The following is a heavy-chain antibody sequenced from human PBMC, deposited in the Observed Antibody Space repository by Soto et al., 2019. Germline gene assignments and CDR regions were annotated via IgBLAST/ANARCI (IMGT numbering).Heavy chain of an antibody. Sequence: GGSLRLSCAASGFTFSSYWMSWVRQAPGKGLEWVANIKQDGSEKYYVDSVKGRFTISRDNAKNSLYLQMNSLRAEDTAVYYCARGSSGWYLGYFDYWGQGTLVTVS. CDR3: ARGSSGWYLGYFDY. D-gene: IGHD6-19*01. J-gene: IGHJ4*02. CDR2: IKQDGSEK. CDR1: GFTFSSYW. V-gene: IGHV3-7*03.